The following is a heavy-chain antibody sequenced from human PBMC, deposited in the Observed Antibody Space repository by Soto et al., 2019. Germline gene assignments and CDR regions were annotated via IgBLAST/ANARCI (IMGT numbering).Heavy chain of an antibody. CDR2: IMPIFRTP. CDR3: ARDKDRQQLGGNYYYMLDV. V-gene: IGHV1-69*13. J-gene: IGHJ6*02. CDR1: GGTFSTSA. Sequence: QVQLEQSGAEVKKPGSSVKVSCKASGGTFSTSAISWVRQAPGQELEWMGGIMPIFRTPDYAQKFQGRVTSTANESTSTDYMELSGLRSDDTAVYYCARDKDRQQLGGNYYYMLDVWGQGTTVTVSS. D-gene: IGHD3-3*02.